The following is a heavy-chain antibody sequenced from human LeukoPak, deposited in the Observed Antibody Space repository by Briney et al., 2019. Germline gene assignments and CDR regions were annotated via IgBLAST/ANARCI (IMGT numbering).Heavy chain of an antibody. Sequence: PGGSLRLSCAASGFTFSSYGMHWVRQAPGKGLEWVAVIWYDGSNKYYADSVKGRFTISRDNSKNTLYLQMNSLRAEDTAVYYCARDLGGYSYGHSDYWGQGTLVTVSS. D-gene: IGHD5-18*01. CDR1: GFTFSSYG. CDR2: IWYDGSNK. V-gene: IGHV3-33*01. CDR3: ARDLGGYSYGHSDY. J-gene: IGHJ4*02.